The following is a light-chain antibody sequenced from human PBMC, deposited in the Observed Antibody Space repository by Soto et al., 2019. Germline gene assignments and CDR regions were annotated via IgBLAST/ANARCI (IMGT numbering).Light chain of an antibody. CDR1: TGAVTSGHY. J-gene: IGLJ2*01. V-gene: IGLV7-46*01. CDR2: DTN. CDR3: LVHYMGADAI. Sequence: QAVVTQEPSLTVSPGGTVTLTCGSTTGAVTSGHYPYWFQQKPGRAPRTLIYDTNNKYSWTPARFSGSLLGGKAALTLSGAQPEDEAEYYCLVHYMGADAIFGGGTKLTVL.